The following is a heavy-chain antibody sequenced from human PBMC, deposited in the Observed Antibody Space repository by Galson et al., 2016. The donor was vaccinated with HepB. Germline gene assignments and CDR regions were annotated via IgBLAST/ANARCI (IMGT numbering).Heavy chain of an antibody. D-gene: IGHD3-10*01. CDR3: ARVGYYYAAGCWPKDRGWVDP. CDR1: GESVNIGGDAYY. CDR2: ISYSGST. V-gene: IGHV4-31*03. J-gene: IGHJ5*02. Sequence: TLSLTCTVSGESVNIGGDAYYWSWIRQHPGQGLEWIGHISYSGSTYYSPSLKSRVAISLDTSKDQFSLGLNSVTAAETAVYYCARVGYYYAAGCWPKDRGWVDPWGQGILVTVSS.